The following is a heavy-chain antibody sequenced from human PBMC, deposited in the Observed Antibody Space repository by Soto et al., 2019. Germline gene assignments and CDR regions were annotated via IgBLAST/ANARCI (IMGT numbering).Heavy chain of an antibody. V-gene: IGHV3-30*18. CDR2: ISDTGSSH. D-gene: IGHD2-2*01. CDR1: GFTFSSYG. J-gene: IGHJ4*02. CDR3: AKDRGGDCPDNSCYFGADY. Sequence: GGSLRLSCVGSGFTFSSYGIHWVRQAPGKGLECVAVISDTGSSHYYAASVEGRFTISRENSKNTLSLHVDRLRVEDTAVYYCAKDRGGDCPDNSCYFGADYWGQGTPVTVSS.